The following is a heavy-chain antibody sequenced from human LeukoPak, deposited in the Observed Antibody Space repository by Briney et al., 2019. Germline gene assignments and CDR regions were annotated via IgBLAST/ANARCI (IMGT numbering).Heavy chain of an antibody. V-gene: IGHV1-2*06. CDR3: ARDGAGTYYYYYYMDV. J-gene: IGHJ6*03. CDR2: INPNSGGT. CDR1: GYTFTGYY. Sequence: ASVKVSCKASGYTFTGYYMHWVRQAPGQGLEWMGRINPNSGGTNYAQKFQGRVTMTRDTSISTAYMELSRLRSDDTAVYYCARDGAGTYYYYYYMDVWGKGTTVTVSS. D-gene: IGHD4/OR15-4a*01.